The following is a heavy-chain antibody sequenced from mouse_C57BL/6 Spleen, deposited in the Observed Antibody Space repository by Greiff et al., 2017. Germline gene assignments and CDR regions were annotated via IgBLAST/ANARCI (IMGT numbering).Heavy chain of an antibody. CDR3: ASYGAYYCSSLCYFDV. Sequence: QVKLQQPGAELVKPGASVTLSCKASGYTFTSYGMHWVKQRPGQGLEWIGMIHPNSGSTNYNEKFKSKATLTVDKSSSTAYMQLSSLTSEDSAVYYCASYGAYYCSSLCYFDVWGTGTTVTVSS. J-gene: IGHJ1*03. CDR1: GYTFTSYG. D-gene: IGHD1-1*01. CDR2: IHPNSGST. V-gene: IGHV1-64*01.